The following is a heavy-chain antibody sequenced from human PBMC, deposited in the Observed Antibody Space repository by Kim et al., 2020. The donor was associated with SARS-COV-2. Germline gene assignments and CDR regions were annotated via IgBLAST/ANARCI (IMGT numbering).Heavy chain of an antibody. CDR1: GFTFSSYA. V-gene: IGHV3-23*01. CDR3: AKVRTYYYGSGRPPRGYYFDY. D-gene: IGHD3-10*01. Sequence: GGSLRLSCAASGFTFSSYAMSWVRQAPGKGLEWVSAISGSGGSTYYADSVKGRFTISRDNSKNTLYLQMNSLRAEDTAVYYCAKVRTYYYGSGRPPRGYYFDYWGQGTLVTVSS. J-gene: IGHJ4*02. CDR2: ISGSGGST.